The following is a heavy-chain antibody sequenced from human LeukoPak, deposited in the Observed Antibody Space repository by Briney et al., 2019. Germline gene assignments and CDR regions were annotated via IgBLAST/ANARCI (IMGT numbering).Heavy chain of an antibody. D-gene: IGHD3-10*01. CDR1: GFTFSNYA. CDR3: AKAYYYGSGSYYVAFDC. CDR2: LSGRGDNT. V-gene: IGHV3-23*01. Sequence: GWSLRLSCAASGFTFSNYAMTWVRQAPGEGLEWVSSLSGRGDNTFYADSVKGRFTISRDNSENTLHLQMNSLRAEDTAVYYCAKAYYYGSGSYYVAFDCWGQGTLVTVSS. J-gene: IGHJ4*02.